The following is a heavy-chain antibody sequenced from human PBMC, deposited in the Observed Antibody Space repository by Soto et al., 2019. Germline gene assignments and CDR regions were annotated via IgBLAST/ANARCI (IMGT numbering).Heavy chain of an antibody. CDR3: ARDFILYYPTGHYGMDV. CDR1: GFTFSSYS. V-gene: IGHV3-21*01. CDR2: ISSSSSYI. J-gene: IGHJ6*02. Sequence: PGGSLRLSCAASGFTFSSYSMNWVRQAPGKGLEWVSSISSSSSYIYYADSVKGRFTISRDNAKNSLYLQMNSLRAEDTAVYYCARDFILYYPTGHYGMDVWGQGTTVTVSS. D-gene: IGHD2-15*01.